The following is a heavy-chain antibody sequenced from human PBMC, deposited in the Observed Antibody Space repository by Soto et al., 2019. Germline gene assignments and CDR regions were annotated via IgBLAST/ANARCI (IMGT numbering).Heavy chain of an antibody. J-gene: IGHJ5*02. V-gene: IGHV1-69*08. D-gene: IGHD3-16*01. CDR1: GGTFSTYT. Sequence: QVQLVQSGAEVKKPGSSVKVSCKASGGTFSTYTITWVRQAPGQGLEWMGRIIPIIGIINYAPKFQGRVTTSADKFTSTADMELTGLRSDDTAVYYRAGDPDTHYNDSHASSYPWGQGTLVTVSS. CDR2: IIPIIGII. CDR3: AGDPDTHYNDSHASSYP.